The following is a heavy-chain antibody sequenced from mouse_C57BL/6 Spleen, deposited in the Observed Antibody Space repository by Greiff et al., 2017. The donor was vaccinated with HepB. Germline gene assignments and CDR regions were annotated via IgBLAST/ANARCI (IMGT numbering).Heavy chain of an antibody. Sequence: QVQLKESGPGLVQPSQSLSITCTVSGFSLTSYGVHWVRQSPGKGLEWLGVIWSGGSTDYNAAFISRLSISKDNSKSQVFFKMNSLQADDTAIYYCARVYGSSLYWYFDVWGTGTTVTVSS. CDR1: GFSLTSYG. V-gene: IGHV2-2*01. CDR2: IWSGGST. D-gene: IGHD1-1*01. CDR3: ARVYGSSLYWYFDV. J-gene: IGHJ1*03.